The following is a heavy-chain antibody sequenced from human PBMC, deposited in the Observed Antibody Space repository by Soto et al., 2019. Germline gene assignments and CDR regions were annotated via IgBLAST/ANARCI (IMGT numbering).Heavy chain of an antibody. CDR3: AAEDLYYYGSGSLYYGMDV. CDR2: IVVGSGNT. CDR1: GFTFTSSA. V-gene: IGHV1-58*01. J-gene: IGHJ6*02. D-gene: IGHD3-10*01. Sequence: QMQLVQSGPEVKKPGTSVKVSCKASGFTFTSSAVQWVRQARGQRLEWIGWIVVGSGNTNYAQKFQERVTITRDMSTSTDYMELSSLRSEDTAVYYCAAEDLYYYGSGSLYYGMDVWGQGTTVTVSS.